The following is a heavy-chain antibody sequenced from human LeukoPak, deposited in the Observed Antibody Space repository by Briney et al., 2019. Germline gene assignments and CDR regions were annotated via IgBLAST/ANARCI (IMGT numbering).Heavy chain of an antibody. J-gene: IGHJ4*02. CDR2: ISYDGSLK. Sequence: GGSLRLSCAGSGFTFSNYGIHWGRQARGKGLEWVTAISYDGSLKYYVDSVRGRFNISRDNSKTTLYLQMNSVITDDTAVYYCARAPDYYDSSGYYSHFDYWDQGTLVTVYS. V-gene: IGHV3-30*03. CDR3: ARAPDYYDSSGYYSHFDY. CDR1: GFTFSNYG. D-gene: IGHD3-22*01.